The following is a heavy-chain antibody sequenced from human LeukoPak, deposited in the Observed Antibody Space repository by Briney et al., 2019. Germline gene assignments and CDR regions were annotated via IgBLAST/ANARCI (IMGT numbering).Heavy chain of an antibody. CDR1: GFTFSSYG. J-gene: IGHJ4*02. D-gene: IGHD5-18*01. V-gene: IGHV3-30*03. Sequence: GRSLRLSCAASGFTFSSYGMHWVRQAPGKGLEWVAVISYDGSNKYYADSVKGRFTISRDNSKNTLYLQMNSLRAEDTAVYYCASEPRGYRYGSFDYWGQGTLVTVSS. CDR2: ISYDGSNK. CDR3: ASEPRGYRYGSFDY.